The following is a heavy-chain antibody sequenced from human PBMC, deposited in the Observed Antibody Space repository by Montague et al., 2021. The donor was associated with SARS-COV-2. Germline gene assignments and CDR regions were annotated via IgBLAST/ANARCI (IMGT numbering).Heavy chain of an antibody. CDR2: ISHSGST. J-gene: IGHJ6*02. D-gene: IGHD2-2*01. Sequence: SETLSLTCAVYGGSLSGYYWSWIRQPPGEGLEWIAEISHSGSTSYNPSLKSRVTISVDTSKNQFSLKRSSATAAATAVYYCARVPYRLLFVPRYYGMDVWGQGTTVTVSS. CDR3: ARVPYRLLFVPRYYGMDV. V-gene: IGHV4-34*01. CDR1: GGSLSGYY.